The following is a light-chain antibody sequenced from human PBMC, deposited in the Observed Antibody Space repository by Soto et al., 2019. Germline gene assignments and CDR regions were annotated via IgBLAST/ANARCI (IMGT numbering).Light chain of an antibody. CDR2: DAS. J-gene: IGKJ1*01. Sequence: EIVLTQSPGILSLSPGESATLSCRASQSVCTSCLAWYQQKPGQAPRLLLYDASSRALGVPDRFGGGRSGADFTLTISRLEPEDFAVYFCQQYGSSPRTFGQGTKVQIK. CDR1: QSVCTSC. CDR3: QQYGSSPRT. V-gene: IGKV3-20*01.